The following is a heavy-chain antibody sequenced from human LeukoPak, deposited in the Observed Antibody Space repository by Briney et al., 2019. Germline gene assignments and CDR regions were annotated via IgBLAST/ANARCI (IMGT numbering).Heavy chain of an antibody. CDR1: GGSISSSAYH. CDR3: ARGGWNKFDY. J-gene: IGHJ4*02. CDR2: IHSSGST. Sequence: PSETLSLTCTVSGGSISSSAYHWGWIRQPPGKGLEWVGSIHSSGSTYYNLSLKSRVTISVDTSKNQFSLKLSSVTAADTAVYYCARGGWNKFDYWGQGTLVTVSS. V-gene: IGHV4-39*07. D-gene: IGHD3-22*01.